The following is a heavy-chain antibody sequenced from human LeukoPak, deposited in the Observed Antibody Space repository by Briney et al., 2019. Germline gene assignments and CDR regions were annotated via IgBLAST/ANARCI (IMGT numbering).Heavy chain of an antibody. CDR1: DGSINSDF. D-gene: IGHD6-19*01. V-gene: IGHV4-59*01. J-gene: IGHJ4*02. Sequence: SETLSLTCTASDGSINSDFWTWIRRRPGKGLEWIGYIRYSGRTSYNPSLKSRVSISIDTSKNLFSLKLRSVTTADTAIYYCARIPDVSGWPFDYWGQGTLVTVSS. CDR2: IRYSGRT. CDR3: ARIPDVSGWPFDY.